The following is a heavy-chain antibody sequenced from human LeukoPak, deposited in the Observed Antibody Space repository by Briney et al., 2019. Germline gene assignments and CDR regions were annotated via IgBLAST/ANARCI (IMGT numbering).Heavy chain of an antibody. J-gene: IGHJ6*02. CDR2: IYSNGHI. V-gene: IGHV4-39*07. D-gene: IGHD1-7*01. Sequence: SPSETLSLTCPVSSDSISSSSYLWVWVRQPPGKGLEWIGDIYSNGHISYNPSLKSRAAISVDTSKNQFSLKLSSVTAADTAVYYCARDNWNYGSSMDVWGQGTAVTVSS. CDR3: ARDNWNYGSSMDV. CDR1: SDSISSSSYL.